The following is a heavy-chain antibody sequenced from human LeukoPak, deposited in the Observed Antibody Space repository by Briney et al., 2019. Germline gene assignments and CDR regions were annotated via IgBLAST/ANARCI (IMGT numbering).Heavy chain of an antibody. CDR3: AKDQEGVAVVLLHDAFDI. CDR1: GFTFSSYS. CDR2: IRYDGSNK. J-gene: IGHJ3*02. D-gene: IGHD2-2*01. V-gene: IGHV3-30*02. Sequence: GGSLRLSCAASGFTFSSYSMNWVRQAPGKGLEWVAFIRYDGSNKDYADSVKGRFTISRDNSENTLYLQMNSLRAEDTAVYYCAKDQEGVAVVLLHDAFDIWGQGTMVTVSS.